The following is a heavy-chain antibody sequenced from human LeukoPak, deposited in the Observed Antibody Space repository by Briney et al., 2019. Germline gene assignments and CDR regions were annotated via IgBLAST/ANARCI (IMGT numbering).Heavy chain of an antibody. J-gene: IGHJ4*02. CDR3: ARLRYDFWSGAAAYYFDY. V-gene: IGHV5-51*01. D-gene: IGHD3-3*01. Sequence: RGESLQVSCKGSGSSFTTYWIGWVRQLPGKGLEWMGIIYPGDSDTRYSPSFQGQVTISADKSISTAYLQWRSLKASDTAMYYCARLRYDFWSGAAAYYFDYWGQGTLVTVSS. CDR2: IYPGDSDT. CDR1: GSSFTTYW.